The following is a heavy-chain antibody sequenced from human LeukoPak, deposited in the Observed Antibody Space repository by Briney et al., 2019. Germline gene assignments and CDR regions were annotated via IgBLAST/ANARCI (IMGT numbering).Heavy chain of an antibody. Sequence: PGGSLRLSCAASGFTFSSYAMSWVRQVPGKGLEWVSGISGSGGTTYYAGSVQGRFTISRDNSKKTLFLQMSSLRAEDTAVYYCAKGDVVTAIFPLDYWGQGTLVIVSS. CDR1: GFTFSSYA. V-gene: IGHV3-23*01. D-gene: IGHD3-9*01. CDR2: ISGSGGTT. CDR3: AKGDVVTAIFPLDY. J-gene: IGHJ4*02.